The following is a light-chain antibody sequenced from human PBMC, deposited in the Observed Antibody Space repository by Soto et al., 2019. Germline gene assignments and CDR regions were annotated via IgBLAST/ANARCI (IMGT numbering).Light chain of an antibody. J-gene: IGKJ4*01. CDR3: QQYGDSPRLT. Sequence: PGDRATLSCRASQTIKNNYLAWYQQRHGRPPRLLISGASSRATGIPDRFSGSGSGTDFTLTISRLEPEDFAVYFCQQYGDSPRLTFGGGTKVEIK. CDR2: GAS. CDR1: QTIKNNY. V-gene: IGKV3-20*01.